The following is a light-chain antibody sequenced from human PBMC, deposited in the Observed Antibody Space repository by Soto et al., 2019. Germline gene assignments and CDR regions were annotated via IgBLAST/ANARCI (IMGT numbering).Light chain of an antibody. CDR3: CSYAGSSTLVV. Sequence: QSALTQPASVSGSPGQSITISCTGTSSDVRSYNLVSWYQQHPGKAPKLMIYEVSKRPSGVSNRFSGSKSGNTASLTISGLQAEDEADYYCCSYAGSSTLVVFGGGTQLTVL. V-gene: IGLV2-23*02. CDR2: EVS. J-gene: IGLJ7*01. CDR1: SSDVRSYNL.